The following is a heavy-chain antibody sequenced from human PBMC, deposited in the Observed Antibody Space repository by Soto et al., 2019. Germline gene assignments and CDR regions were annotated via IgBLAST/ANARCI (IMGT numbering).Heavy chain of an antibody. CDR2: IYPGDSDT. CDR3: ARQPDTGSYYEASDY. V-gene: IGHV5-51*01. J-gene: IGHJ4*02. Sequence: GESLKISCKGSGYSFTSYWIGWVRQMPGKGLEWMGIIYPGDSDTRYSPSFQGQVTISADKSITTAYLQWSSLKASDTAIYYCARQPDTGSYYEASDYWGQGTLVTVSS. CDR1: GYSFTSYW. D-gene: IGHD1-26*01.